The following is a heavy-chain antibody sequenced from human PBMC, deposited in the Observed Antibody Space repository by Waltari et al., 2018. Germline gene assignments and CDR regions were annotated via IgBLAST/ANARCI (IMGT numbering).Heavy chain of an antibody. CDR1: GGPISDYY. CDR2: IYTSGNT. Sequence: QVQLQESGPGLVKPSETLSLTCTVSGGPISDYYCSWIRQPAGKGLEWIGRIYTSGNTNYNPSLKSRATISIDRSKNQFSLNLSSVTAADTAVYYCARDQPVYSNYRFINRFDPWGQGNLVTVSS. V-gene: IGHV4-4*07. D-gene: IGHD4-4*01. CDR3: ARDQPVYSNYRFINRFDP. J-gene: IGHJ5*02.